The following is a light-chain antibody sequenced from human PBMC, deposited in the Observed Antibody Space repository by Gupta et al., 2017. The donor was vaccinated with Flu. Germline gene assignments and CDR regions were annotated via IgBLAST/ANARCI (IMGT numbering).Light chain of an antibody. V-gene: IGKV1-33*01. Sequence: DITTYVNWDQKKPGKAPKLLIYDASRLGTGVSSRFSGSGYGTDFSFTINSLLPEDFGTYYCQQYPGTFGQGTKLEIK. CDR1: DITTY. CDR2: DAS. CDR3: QQYPGT. J-gene: IGKJ2*02.